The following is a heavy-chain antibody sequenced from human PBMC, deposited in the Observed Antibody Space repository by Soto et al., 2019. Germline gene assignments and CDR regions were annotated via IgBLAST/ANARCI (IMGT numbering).Heavy chain of an antibody. J-gene: IGHJ4*02. D-gene: IGHD4-17*01. V-gene: IGHV2-5*02. CDR1: GFSLSTSGVG. CDR3: AHTETTVTTWDY. Sequence: QITLKESGPTLVKPTQTLTLTCTFSGFSLSTSGVGVAWIRQPPGKALEWLALIYWDDDKRYSPSLKSRLTITKDASKNQVVLTMTNMDPVDTATYYCAHTETTVTTWDYWGQGTLVTVSS. CDR2: IYWDDDK.